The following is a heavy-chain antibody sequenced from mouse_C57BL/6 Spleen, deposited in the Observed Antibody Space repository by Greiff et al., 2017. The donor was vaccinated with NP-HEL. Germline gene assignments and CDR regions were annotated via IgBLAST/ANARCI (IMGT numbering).Heavy chain of an antibody. Sequence: DVHLVESGGGLVQPGGSLKLSCAASGFTFSDYYMYWVRQTPEKRLEWVAYISNGGGSTYYPDTVKGRFTISRDNAKNTLYLQMSRLKSEDTAMYYCARQAYSSYAMDYWGQGTSVTVSS. CDR3: ARQAYSSYAMDY. D-gene: IGHD2-10*01. CDR1: GFTFSDYY. CDR2: ISNGGGST. J-gene: IGHJ4*01. V-gene: IGHV5-12*01.